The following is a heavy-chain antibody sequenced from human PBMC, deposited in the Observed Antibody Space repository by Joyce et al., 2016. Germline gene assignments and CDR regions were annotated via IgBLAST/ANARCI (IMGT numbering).Heavy chain of an antibody. V-gene: IGHV4-38-2*02. J-gene: IGHJ4*02. CDR1: GYSISSGYY. Sequence: QVQLQESGPGLVMPSETLSLTCAVSGYSISSGYYWGWIRQPPGKGLEWIGSIDHSGSTYYNPSLNSRVTISVDTSKNQCSLQLNSLTAADTAVYYCAREEFDYWGQGTLVTVSS. CDR3: AREEFDY. CDR2: IDHSGST.